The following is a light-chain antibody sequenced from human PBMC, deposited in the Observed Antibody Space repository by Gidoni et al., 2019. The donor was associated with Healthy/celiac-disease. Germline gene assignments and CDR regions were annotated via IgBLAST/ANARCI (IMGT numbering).Light chain of an antibody. V-gene: IGKV3-11*01. J-gene: IGKJ4*01. CDR1: QSVSSY. CDR3: QQRSNWPPLT. Sequence: DIVFTQSPATLSLYPGERATLSCRASQSVSSYLAWYRQKPGQAPRLLIYDASNRANGTPARLSGSGSGTDFTLTISSLEPEDCAVYYGQQRSNWPPLTFGGGTKVEIK. CDR2: DAS.